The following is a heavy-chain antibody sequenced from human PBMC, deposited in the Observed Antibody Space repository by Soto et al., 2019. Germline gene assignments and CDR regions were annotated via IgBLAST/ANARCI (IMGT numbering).Heavy chain of an antibody. J-gene: IGHJ6*02. Sequence: ASVKVSCKASGYTFTSYGISWVRQAPGQGLEWMGWISAYNGNTNYAQKLQGRVTMTTDTSTSTAYMELRSLRSDDTAVYYCARDTPPTISFYYYGVDVWGQGTTVTVSS. CDR3: ARDTPPTISFYYYGVDV. CDR2: ISAYNGNT. CDR1: GYTFTSYG. V-gene: IGHV1-18*04. D-gene: IGHD5-12*01.